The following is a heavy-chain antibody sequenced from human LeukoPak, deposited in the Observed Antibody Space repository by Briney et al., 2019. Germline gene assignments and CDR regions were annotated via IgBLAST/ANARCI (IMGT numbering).Heavy chain of an antibody. D-gene: IGHD2-2*01. J-gene: IGHJ6*03. CDR1: GGTFSSYA. Sequence: GASVKVSCKASGGTFSSYAISWVRQAPGQGLEWMGGIIPIFGTANYAQKFQGRVTITTDEPTSTAYMELSSLRSEDTAVYYCARDTSSEGVVVVPAARGDYYYMDVWGKGTTVTVSS. CDR2: IIPIFGTA. V-gene: IGHV1-69*05. CDR3: ARDTSSEGVVVVPAARGDYYYMDV.